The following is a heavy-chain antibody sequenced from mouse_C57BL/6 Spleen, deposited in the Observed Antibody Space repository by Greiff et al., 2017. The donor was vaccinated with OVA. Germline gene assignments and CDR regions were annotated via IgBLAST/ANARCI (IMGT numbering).Heavy chain of an antibody. J-gene: IGHJ2*01. Sequence: VEPGASVKISCKASGYAFSSSWMNWVKQRPGKGLEWIGRIYPGVGDTNYNGKFKGKATLAADKSSSTAYMQLSSPAAEDAAVYFCARHGSSYSDYWGQGTTLTVSS. CDR3: ARHGSSYSDY. V-gene: IGHV1-82*01. CDR2: IYPGVGDT. CDR1: GYAFSSSW. D-gene: IGHD1-1*01.